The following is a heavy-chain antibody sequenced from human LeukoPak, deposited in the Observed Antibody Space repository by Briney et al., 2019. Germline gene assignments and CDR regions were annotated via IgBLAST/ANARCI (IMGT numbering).Heavy chain of an antibody. CDR3: ARGKVGATNPVDY. CDR2: IYYSGST. Sequence: SETLSLTCTVSGGSISSCYWSWIRQPPGKGLEWIGYIYYSGSTNYNPSLKSRVTISVDTSKNQFSLKLSSVTAADTAVYYCARGKVGATNPVDYWGQGTLVTVSS. V-gene: IGHV4-59*01. J-gene: IGHJ4*02. CDR1: GGSISSCY. D-gene: IGHD1-26*01.